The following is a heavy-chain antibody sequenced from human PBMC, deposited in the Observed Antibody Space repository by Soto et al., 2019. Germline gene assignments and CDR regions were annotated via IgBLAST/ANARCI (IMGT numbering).Heavy chain of an antibody. J-gene: IGHJ3*02. Sequence: EVQLLESGGGLVQPGGSLRLSCAASGFNFGAYAMSWVRQAPGKGLEWVSGLVGSGDSIFYAASVRGRFTVARDNSKNTLFLEMNSLRADVTAVHYCEKDGIANNGVWEPLDMWGQGTKVTVSS. CDR3: EKDGIANNGVWEPLDM. V-gene: IGHV3-23*01. CDR2: LVGSGDSI. CDR1: GFNFGAYA. D-gene: IGHD2-8*01.